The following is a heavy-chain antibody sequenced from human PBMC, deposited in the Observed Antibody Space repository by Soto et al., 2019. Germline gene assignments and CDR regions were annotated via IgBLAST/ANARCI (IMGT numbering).Heavy chain of an antibody. D-gene: IGHD6-19*01. CDR3: ARDTLSGWPGGVYY. CDR1: GFTFSSYG. CDR2: IWYDGSNK. J-gene: IGHJ4*02. V-gene: IGHV3-33*01. Sequence: GGSLRLSCAASGFTFSSYGMHWVRQAPGKGLEWVAVIWYDGSNKYYADSVKGRFTISRDNSKNTLYLQMNSLRAVDTAVYYCARDTLSGWPGGVYYWGQGTLVTVSS.